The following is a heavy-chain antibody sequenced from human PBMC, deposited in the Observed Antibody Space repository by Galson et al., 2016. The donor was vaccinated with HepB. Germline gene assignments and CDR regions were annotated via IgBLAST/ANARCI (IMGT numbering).Heavy chain of an antibody. D-gene: IGHD2-21*01. J-gene: IGHJ4*02. CDR1: GFTFSSYS. Sequence: SLRLSCAASGFTFSSYSMNCVRQAPGEGLEWVSSISSVSSYIYNADSMKGRFTVSRDNAKNSLYLQMNSLRGEDTAVYYCVREPRAKAYYYDFWGQGTLVTVSS. CDR2: ISSVSSYI. CDR3: VREPRAKAYYYDF. V-gene: IGHV3-21*04.